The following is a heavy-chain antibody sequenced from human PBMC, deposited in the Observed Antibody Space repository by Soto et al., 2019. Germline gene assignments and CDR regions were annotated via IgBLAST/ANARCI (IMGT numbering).Heavy chain of an antibody. CDR3: ARDLYCSGGSCYSYGWFDH. Sequence: GSLRLSCAASGFTFSSYAMHWVRQAPGKGLEWVAVISYDGSNKYYADSVKGRFTISRDNSKNTLYLQMNSLRAEDTAVYYCARDLYCSGGSCYSYGWFDHWGQGTLVTVCS. V-gene: IGHV3-30-3*01. CDR1: GFTFSSYA. D-gene: IGHD2-15*01. J-gene: IGHJ5*02. CDR2: ISYDGSNK.